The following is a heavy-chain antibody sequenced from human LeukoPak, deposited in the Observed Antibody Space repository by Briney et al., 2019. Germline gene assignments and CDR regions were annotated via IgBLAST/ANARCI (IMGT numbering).Heavy chain of an antibody. J-gene: IGHJ6*02. CDR3: AKDVGRGYYSYYYYYGMDV. CDR1: GFTFSSYA. Sequence: GGSLRLSCAASGFTFSSYAMSWVRQAPGKGLEWVSAISGSGGSTYYADSVKGRFTISRDNSKNTLYLQMNSLRAEDTAVYYCAKDVGRGYYSYYYYYGMDVWGQGTTVTVSS. V-gene: IGHV3-23*01. D-gene: IGHD3-3*01. CDR2: ISGSGGST.